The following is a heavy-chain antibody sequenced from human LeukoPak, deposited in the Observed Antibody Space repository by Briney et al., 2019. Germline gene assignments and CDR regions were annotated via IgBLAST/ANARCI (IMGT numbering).Heavy chain of an antibody. J-gene: IGHJ6*03. Sequence: SETLSLTCTVSGGSISSYYWSWIRQPPGKGLEWIGYFFHTGSTNYNPSLKSRVAISVDTSKNLFSLKLSSVTAADTAVYYCARDVQVATYAYYYYYYMDVWGKGTTVTVSS. D-gene: IGHD5-12*01. CDR2: FFHTGST. CDR1: GGSISSYY. V-gene: IGHV4-59*01. CDR3: ARDVQVATYAYYYYYYMDV.